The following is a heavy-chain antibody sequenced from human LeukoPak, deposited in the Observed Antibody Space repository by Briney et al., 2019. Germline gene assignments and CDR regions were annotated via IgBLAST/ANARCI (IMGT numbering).Heavy chain of an antibody. CDR3: ARARVAAAGTEFDY. V-gene: IGHV4-39*07. J-gene: IGHJ4*02. Sequence: PSETLSLTCTVSGGSISSSSYYWGWIRQPPGKGLEWIGSIYYSGSTYYNPSLKSRVTISVDTSKNQFSLKRSSVTAADTAVYYCARARVAAAGTEFDYWGQGTLVTVSS. CDR2: IYYSGST. CDR1: GGSISSSSYY. D-gene: IGHD6-13*01.